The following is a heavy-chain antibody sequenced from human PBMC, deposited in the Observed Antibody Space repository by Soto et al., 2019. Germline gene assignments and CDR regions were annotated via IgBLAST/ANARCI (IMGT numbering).Heavy chain of an antibody. CDR1: GYTFTSYD. D-gene: IGHD3-3*01. J-gene: IGHJ6*02. Sequence: QVQLVQSGAEVKKPGASVKVSCKASGYTFTSYDINWVRQATGQGLEWMGWMNPNSGNTGYAQKFQGRVTMTRNTSISTAXXEXSXXRSEDTAVYYCARGWTYYDFWSGYYSPYYYYGMDVWGQGTTVTVSS. CDR3: ARGWTYYDFWSGYYSPYYYYGMDV. V-gene: IGHV1-8*01. CDR2: MNPNSGNT.